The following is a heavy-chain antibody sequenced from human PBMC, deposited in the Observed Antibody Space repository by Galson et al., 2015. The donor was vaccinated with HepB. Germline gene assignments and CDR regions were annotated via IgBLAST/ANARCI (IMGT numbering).Heavy chain of an antibody. D-gene: IGHD5-12*01. CDR1: GFTFSSYT. J-gene: IGHJ3*02. Sequence: SLRLSCAASGFTFSSYTMNWVRQAPGKGLECVASITSSSYNIYDTDCADSVKGRFTVSRDNAKNSLYLQMNSLRAEDSAVYYCATYSGPGAFDIWGLGTMVIVSS. CDR2: ITSSSYNI. V-gene: IGHV3-21*01. CDR3: ATYSGPGAFDI.